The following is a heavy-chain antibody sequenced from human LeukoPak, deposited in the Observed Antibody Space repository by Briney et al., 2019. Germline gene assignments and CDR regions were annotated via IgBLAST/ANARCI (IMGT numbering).Heavy chain of an antibody. CDR3: ARAVAAYYYYYYMDV. D-gene: IGHD6-19*01. CDR2: IYTSGST. CDR1: GGSISSGSYY. Sequence: PSETLSLTXTVSGGSISSGSYYWSWIRQPAGKGLVWIGRIYTSGSTNYNPSLKSRVTISVDTSKNQFSLKLSSVTAADTAVYYCARAVAAYYYYYYMDVWGKGTTVTVSS. V-gene: IGHV4-61*02. J-gene: IGHJ6*03.